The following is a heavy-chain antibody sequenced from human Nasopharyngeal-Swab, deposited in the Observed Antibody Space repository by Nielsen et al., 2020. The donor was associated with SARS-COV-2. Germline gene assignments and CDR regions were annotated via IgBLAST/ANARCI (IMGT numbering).Heavy chain of an antibody. V-gene: IGHV3-33*01. Sequence: VRQAPGKGLEWVAVIWYDGSNKYYADSVKGRFTISRDNSKNTLYLQMNSLRAEDTAVYYCARGRRGVNWGGHYYYGMDVWGQGTTVTVSS. J-gene: IGHJ6*02. CDR2: IWYDGSNK. D-gene: IGHD7-27*01. CDR3: ARGRRGVNWGGHYYYGMDV.